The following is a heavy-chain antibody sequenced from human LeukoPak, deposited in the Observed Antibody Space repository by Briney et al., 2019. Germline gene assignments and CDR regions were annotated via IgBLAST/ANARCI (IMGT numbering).Heavy chain of an antibody. D-gene: IGHD6-13*01. V-gene: IGHV3-48*01. CDR1: GFTFSSYS. CDR3: GRGGKVEQLVLAR. J-gene: IGHJ4*02. Sequence: GRSLRLSCAASGFTFSSYSMNWVRQAPGKGLEWVSYITSSSIIYYADSVKGRFTISRDNAKNSLSLQMNSLRAEDTAVYYCGRGGKVEQLVLARWGQGSLVTVSS. CDR2: ITSSSII.